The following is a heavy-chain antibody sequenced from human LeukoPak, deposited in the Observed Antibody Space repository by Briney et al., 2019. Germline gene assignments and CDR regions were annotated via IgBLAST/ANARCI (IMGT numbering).Heavy chain of an antibody. J-gene: IGHJ4*02. CDR2: IKQDGSEK. CDR1: GFTLSGYW. Sequence: PGGSLRPSCAASGFTLSGYWMSWVRPAPGKGLEWVANIKQDGSEKYHMDSVKGRFTISRDNAKISLYLQMNRLRVEDTAVYYCARAVDDNVWGSYRPPGHWGQGTMVTVSS. CDR3: ARAVDDNVWGSYRPPGH. D-gene: IGHD3-16*02. V-gene: IGHV3-7*05.